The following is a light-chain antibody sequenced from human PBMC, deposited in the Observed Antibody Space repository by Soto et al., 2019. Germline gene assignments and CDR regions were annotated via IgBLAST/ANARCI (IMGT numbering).Light chain of an antibody. Sequence: LTQPASVSGSLGQSITISCTGTSSDIGGYKYVSWYQQHPGKAPKLIIFEVSNRPSGVSDRFSGSNSGNTASLSISGLQAEDEADYYCTSYSRYRVLVFGGGTKVTV. CDR3: TSYSRYRVLV. CDR1: SSDIGGYKY. CDR2: EVS. J-gene: IGLJ3*02. V-gene: IGLV2-14*01.